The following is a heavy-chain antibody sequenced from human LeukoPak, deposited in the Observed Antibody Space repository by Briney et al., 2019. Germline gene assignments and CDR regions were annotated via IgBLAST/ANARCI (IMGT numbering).Heavy chain of an antibody. CDR2: TYYRSKWYN. J-gene: IGHJ6*02. D-gene: IGHD3-10*01. CDR3: VRDRWFGELDV. V-gene: IGHV6-1*01. CDR1: GDSVSSNSAA. Sequence: PSQTLSLTCAISGDSVSSNSAAWNWFRQSPSRGLEWLGRTYYRSKWYNDYAVTVKSRIIINPDTSKNQFSLQLNSVTPEDTAVYYCVRDRWFGELDVRGQGTTVTVSS.